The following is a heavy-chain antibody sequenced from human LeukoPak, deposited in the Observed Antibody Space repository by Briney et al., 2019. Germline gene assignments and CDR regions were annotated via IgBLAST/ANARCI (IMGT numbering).Heavy chain of an antibody. D-gene: IGHD5-18*01. CDR1: GGSTSSYY. CDR2: IYYSGST. Sequence: SETLSLTCTVSGGSTSSYYWSWIRQPPGKGLEWIGYIYYSGSTNYNPSLKSRVTISVDTSKNQFSLKLSSVTAADTAVYYCARVDTAMVFDYWGQGTLVTVSS. V-gene: IGHV4-59*01. J-gene: IGHJ4*02. CDR3: ARVDTAMVFDY.